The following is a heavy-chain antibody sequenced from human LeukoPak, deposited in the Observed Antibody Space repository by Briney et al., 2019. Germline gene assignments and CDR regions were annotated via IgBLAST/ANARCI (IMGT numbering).Heavy chain of an antibody. CDR2: ISPTSGGT. V-gene: IGHV1-2*02. Sequence: ASVTVSCTASGYTFTDYYMHWVRQAPGQGLEWMGWISPTSGGTNYAQKFQGRVTMTRDTSITTAYMEVRGLTSDDTAVYYCARDGNFDYWGQGTLVTVSS. CDR1: GYTFTDYY. CDR3: ARDGNFDY. J-gene: IGHJ4*02.